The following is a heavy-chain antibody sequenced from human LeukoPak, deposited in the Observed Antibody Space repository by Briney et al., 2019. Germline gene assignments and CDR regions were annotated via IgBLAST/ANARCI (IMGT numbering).Heavy chain of an antibody. CDR3: ARDPTPISKVGIGGYYYYMDV. J-gene: IGHJ6*03. CDR1: GYTFTSYS. CDR2: ISAYNGNT. V-gene: IGHV1-18*01. Sequence: ASVKVSCKASGYTFTSYSISWVRQAPGQGLEWMGWISAYNGNTNYAQKLRGRVTMTTDTSTSTAYMELRSLRSDDTAVYYCARDPTPISKVGIGGYYYYMDVWGKGTTVTVSS. D-gene: IGHD3-16*01.